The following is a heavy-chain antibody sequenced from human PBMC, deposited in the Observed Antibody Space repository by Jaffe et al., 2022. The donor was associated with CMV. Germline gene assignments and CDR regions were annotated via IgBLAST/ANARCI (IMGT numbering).Heavy chain of an antibody. CDR2: ISGSGGST. V-gene: IGHV3-23*01. CDR1: GFTFSSYA. Sequence: EVQLLESGGGLVQPGGSLRLSCAASGFTFSSYAMSWVRQAPGKGLEWVSAISGSGGSTYYADSVKGRFTISRDNSKNTLYLQMNSLRAEDTAVYYCAKSRTYYDILTGYFNPMGDWFDPWGQGTLVTVSS. CDR3: AKSRTYYDILTGYFNPMGDWFDP. D-gene: IGHD3-9*01. J-gene: IGHJ5*02.